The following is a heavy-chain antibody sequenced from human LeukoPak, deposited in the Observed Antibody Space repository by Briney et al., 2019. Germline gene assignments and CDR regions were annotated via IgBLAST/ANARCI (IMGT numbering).Heavy chain of an antibody. J-gene: IGHJ4*02. D-gene: IGHD6-25*01. CDR1: GGTFSGHT. Sequence: SGKVSCXASGGTFSGHTFSWVRQAHGQGLEWMGRIIPILDIANYAKKCQGRVTITADKSTSTAYMDLSSLTSEDTAVYYCARGGQRSTGAYFDYWGQGTLVTIAS. V-gene: IGHV1-69*02. CDR3: ARGGQRSTGAYFDY. CDR2: IIPILDIA.